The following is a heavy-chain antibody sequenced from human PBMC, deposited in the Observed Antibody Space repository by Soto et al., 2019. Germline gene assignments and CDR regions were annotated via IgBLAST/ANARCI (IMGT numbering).Heavy chain of an antibody. CDR1: GATLQDYA. CDR3: GKDISPGGMDV. J-gene: IGHJ6*04. Sequence: EVQLVESGGGLVQPGGSLRLSCAGSGATLQDYAMHWVRQAPGKGLEWVSGIYYNSNRIDYADSVKGRFTISRDNARNAIYLQMNSLTTEDTAFYYCGKDISPGGMDVWGRGIMVTVSS. V-gene: IGHV3-9*01. CDR2: IYYNSNRI.